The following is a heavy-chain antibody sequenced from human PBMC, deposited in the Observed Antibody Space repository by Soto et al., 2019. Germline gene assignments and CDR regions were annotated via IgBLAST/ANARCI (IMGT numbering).Heavy chain of an antibody. CDR3: ARDSVRDYLYYYYGMDV. V-gene: IGHV3-21*01. D-gene: IGHD4-17*01. J-gene: IGHJ6*02. CDR2: IGTSSSYI. Sequence: VGSLRLSCADSGFTFSSYTMNWVRQAPGRGLEWVSSIGTSSSYIYYADSVKGRFAISRDNAKNSLFLQMNSLRADDTAVYYCARDSVRDYLYYYYGMDVWGQGTTVTVSS. CDR1: GFTFSSYT.